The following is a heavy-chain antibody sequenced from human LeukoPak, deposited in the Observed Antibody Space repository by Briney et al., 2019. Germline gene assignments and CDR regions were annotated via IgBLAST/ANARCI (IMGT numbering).Heavy chain of an antibody. J-gene: IGHJ4*02. CDR2: ISGSGGRT. D-gene: IGHD3-10*01. CDR1: GFTVSSTY. V-gene: IGHV3-23*01. CDR3: AKDLWFGEFAPDY. Sequence: GGSLRLSCAASGFTVSSTYMSWVRQAPGKGLEWASGISGSGGRTYYADSVKGRFTISRDNSKNTLYLQMNSLRVDDTAVYYCAKDLWFGEFAPDYWGQGALVTVSS.